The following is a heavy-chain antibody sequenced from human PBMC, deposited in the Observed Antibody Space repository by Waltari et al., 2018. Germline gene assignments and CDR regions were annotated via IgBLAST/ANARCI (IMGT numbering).Heavy chain of an antibody. D-gene: IGHD2-15*01. J-gene: IGHJ3*02. V-gene: IGHV1-3*01. CDR3: ARAMGYCSGGSCYSSAFDI. CDR2: TNACNGNT. Sequence: QVQLVQSGAEVKKPGASVKVSCKASGYTFTSYAMHWVRQAPGQRLEWMGWTNACNGNTKYSQKFQGRVTITRDTSASTAYMELSSLRSEDTAVYYCARAMGYCSGGSCYSSAFDIWGQGTMVTVSS. CDR1: GYTFTSYA.